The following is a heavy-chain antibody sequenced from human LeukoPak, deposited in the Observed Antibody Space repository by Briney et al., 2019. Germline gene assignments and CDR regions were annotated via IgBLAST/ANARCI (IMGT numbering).Heavy chain of an antibody. CDR2: INHSGST. Sequence: SETLSLTCAVYGGSFSGYYWSWIRRPPGKGLEWIGEINHSGSTNYNPSLKSRVTISVDTSKNQVSLRLSSVTAADTAVYYCARVGYCSSTSCYYGDYWGQGTLVTVSS. CDR1: GGSFSGYY. D-gene: IGHD2-2*01. V-gene: IGHV4-34*01. J-gene: IGHJ4*02. CDR3: ARVGYCSSTSCYYGDY.